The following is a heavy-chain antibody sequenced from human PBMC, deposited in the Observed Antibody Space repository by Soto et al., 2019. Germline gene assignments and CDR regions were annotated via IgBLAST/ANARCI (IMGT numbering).Heavy chain of an antibody. D-gene: IGHD1-7*01. CDR3: AREGLTGTIGLYYYYGMDV. V-gene: IGHV4-59*01. Sequence: QVQLQESGPGLVKPSETLSLTCTVSGGSISSYYWSWIRQPPGKGLEWIGDIYYSGSTNYNPSLKSRVTISVDTSKHQFSLKLSSVTAADTAVYYCAREGLTGTIGLYYYYGMDVWGQGTTVTVSS. J-gene: IGHJ6*02. CDR2: IYYSGST. CDR1: GGSISSYY.